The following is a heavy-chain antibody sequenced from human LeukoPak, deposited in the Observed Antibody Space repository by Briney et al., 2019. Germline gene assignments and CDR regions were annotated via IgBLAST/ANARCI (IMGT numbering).Heavy chain of an antibody. Sequence: SVKVSCKASGSTFSSYAISWVRQAPGQGLEWMGGIIPIFGTANYAQKFQGRVTITTDESTSTAYMELSSLRSEDTAVYYCARTSDGEDYYYYMDVWGKGTTVTVSS. CDR1: GSTFSSYA. J-gene: IGHJ6*03. CDR3: ARTSDGEDYYYYMDV. CDR2: IIPIFGTA. V-gene: IGHV1-69*05. D-gene: IGHD4-17*01.